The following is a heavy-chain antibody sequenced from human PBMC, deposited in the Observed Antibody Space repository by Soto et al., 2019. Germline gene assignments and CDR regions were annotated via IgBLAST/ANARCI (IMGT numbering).Heavy chain of an antibody. D-gene: IGHD6-13*01. V-gene: IGHV4-4*07. CDR2: IYSSGST. CDR3: ARENILTAATGKRDFDC. Sequence: SETLSLTCTLSGGTITNYYWSWIRQPAGKGLEWIGRIYSSGSTNYNPSLNSRVITSVDTSQNQFSLSLSSVTAADTAKYYCARENILTAATGKRDFDCWGQGTLVTVSS. CDR1: GGTITNYY. J-gene: IGHJ4*02.